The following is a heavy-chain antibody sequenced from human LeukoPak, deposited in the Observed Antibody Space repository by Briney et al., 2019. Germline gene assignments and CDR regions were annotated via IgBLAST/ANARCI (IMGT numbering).Heavy chain of an antibody. CDR1: GFTFSSYS. CDR2: ISSSSSYI. CDR3: ARVAAVAGENDY. D-gene: IGHD6-19*01. Sequence: GGSLRLSCAASGFTFSSYSMNWVRHAPGKGLEWVSSISSSSSYIYYADSVEGRFTISRDNAKNSLYLQMNSLRAEDTAVYYCARVAAVAGENDYWGQGTLVTVSS. J-gene: IGHJ4*02. V-gene: IGHV3-21*01.